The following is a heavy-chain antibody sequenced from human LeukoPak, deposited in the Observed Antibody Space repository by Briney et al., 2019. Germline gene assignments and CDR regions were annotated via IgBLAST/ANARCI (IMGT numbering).Heavy chain of an antibody. CDR2: ISWNSGSI. CDR1: GFTFDDYA. V-gene: IGHV3-9*01. CDR3: AKDYGYYDSSGYLDY. D-gene: IGHD3-22*01. J-gene: IGHJ4*02. Sequence: GGSLRLSCAAAGFTFDDYAMRWARQAPGKGLEWVSGISWNSGSIGYADSVKGRFTISRDNAKNSLYLQMNSLRAEDTALYYCAKDYGYYDSSGYLDYWGQGTLVTVSS.